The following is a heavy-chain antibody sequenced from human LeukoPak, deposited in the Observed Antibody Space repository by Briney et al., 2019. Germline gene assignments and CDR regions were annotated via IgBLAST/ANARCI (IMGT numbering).Heavy chain of an antibody. CDR1: GGSISSSSYY. CDR3: ARIPTMVRGSPFDY. CDR2: IYYSGST. D-gene: IGHD3-10*01. V-gene: IGHV4-39*07. Sequence: SETLSLTCTVSGGSISSSSYYWGWIRQPPGKGLEWIGSIYYSGSTYYNPSLKSRVTISVDTSKNQFSLKLSSVTAADTAVYYCARIPTMVRGSPFDYWGQGTLVTVSS. J-gene: IGHJ4*02.